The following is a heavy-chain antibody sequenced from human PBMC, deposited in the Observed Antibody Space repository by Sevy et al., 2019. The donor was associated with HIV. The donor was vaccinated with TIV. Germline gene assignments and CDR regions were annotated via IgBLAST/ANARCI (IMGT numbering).Heavy chain of an antibody. CDR2: IWYDGSNK. D-gene: IGHD3-22*01. J-gene: IGHJ4*02. CDR3: VSGAYYYESRTENFDY. V-gene: IGHV3-33*01. Sequence: GGSLRLSCAASGFTFSSYGMYWVRQAPGKGLEWVALIWYDGSNKYYADSVKGRFTISRDNSKNTLYLQMYSLGAEDTAVYYCVSGAYYYESRTENFDYWGQGTLVTVSS. CDR1: GFTFSSYG.